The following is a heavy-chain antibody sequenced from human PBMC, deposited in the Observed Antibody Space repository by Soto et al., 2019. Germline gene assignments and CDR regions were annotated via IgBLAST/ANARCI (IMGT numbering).Heavy chain of an antibody. J-gene: IGHJ6*03. CDR1: GYTLTNYG. D-gene: IGHD2-2*01. Sequence: QVQLVQSGGEVKNPGASVKVSCKAFGYTLTNYGISWVRQAPGQGLEWMGWMTAYNGHANHAQKFQDRVRLTTDTPTNTTYMELRRLGSDDPAEYYCAREGYCSSSMCYGGYYYMDVWGKGTTVTVS. CDR2: MTAYNGHA. V-gene: IGHV1-18*01. CDR3: AREGYCSSSMCYGGYYYMDV.